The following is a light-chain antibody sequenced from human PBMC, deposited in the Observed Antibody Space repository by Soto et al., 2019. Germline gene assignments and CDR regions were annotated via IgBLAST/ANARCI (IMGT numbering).Light chain of an antibody. V-gene: IGKV3-15*01. CDR3: QQYFDVPFT. CDR2: GAS. J-gene: IGKJ4*01. CDR1: QNVRKN. Sequence: ETVMTQSPVALSVSPGERATLSCRARQNVRKNLAWYQQKPGQAPRLLIYGASTRATGIPARFSGDGSGTDFTLTISSLEAEDVAFYWCQQYFDVPFTFGGGTKVEI.